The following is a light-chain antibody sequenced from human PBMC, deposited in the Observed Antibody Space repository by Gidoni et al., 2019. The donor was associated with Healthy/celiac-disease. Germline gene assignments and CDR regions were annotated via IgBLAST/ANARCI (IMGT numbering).Light chain of an antibody. CDR1: SSDVGGYNY. CDR3: SSYTSSSTLGV. CDR2: EVS. J-gene: IGLJ3*02. V-gene: IGLV2-14*01. Sequence: QSALTQPASVPGPPGQSITISCTGTSSDVGGYNYVSWYQQHPGKAPKLMIYEVSNRPSGVSNRFSGSKSGNTASLTISGLQAEDEADYYCSSYTSSSTLGVFGGGTKLTVL.